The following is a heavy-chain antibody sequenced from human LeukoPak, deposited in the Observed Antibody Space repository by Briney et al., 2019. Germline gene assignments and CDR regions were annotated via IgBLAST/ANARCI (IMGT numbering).Heavy chain of an antibody. CDR2: ISYDGSNK. CDR1: GFTFGSYA. D-gene: IGHD3-10*01. J-gene: IGHJ4*02. CDR3: ARDGIGELLGPYDY. V-gene: IGHV3-30*04. Sequence: PGGSLRLSCAASGFTFGSYAMHWVRQAPGKGLEWVAVISYDGSNKYYADSVKGRFTISRDNSKNTLYLQMNSLRAEDTAVYYCARDGIGELLGPYDYWGQGTLVTVSS.